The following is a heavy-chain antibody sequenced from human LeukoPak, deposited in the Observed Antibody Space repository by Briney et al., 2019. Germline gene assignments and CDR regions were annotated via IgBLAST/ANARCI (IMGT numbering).Heavy chain of an antibody. J-gene: IGHJ6*03. CDR1: GYTFSGYY. CDR3: ARAREIVRGVIHDYMDV. CDR2: INPKSGGT. D-gene: IGHD3-10*01. V-gene: IGHV1-2*02. Sequence: ASVKVSCRASGYTFSGYYMHWVRQATVQGLEWMGWINPKSGGTNYAQKFQGRVTMTRDTSISTAYMELSKLRSDDAAGCYCARAREIVRGVIHDYMDVWGKGTTVTVSS.